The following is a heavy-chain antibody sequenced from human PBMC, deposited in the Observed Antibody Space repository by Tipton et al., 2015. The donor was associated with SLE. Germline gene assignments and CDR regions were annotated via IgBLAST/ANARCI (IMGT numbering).Heavy chain of an antibody. V-gene: IGHV3-43D*04. CDR3: AKPLGRSWYEGYFDY. CDR2: ITWDGGST. Sequence: SLRLSCAASGFSFDEYAMFWVRQAPGKGLEWVSLITWDGGSTYYADSVKGRFTISRDNSKNSLYLQMSSLRAEDTALYYCAKPLGRSWYEGYFDYWGQGTLVTVSS. CDR1: GFSFDEYA. D-gene: IGHD6-13*01. J-gene: IGHJ4*02.